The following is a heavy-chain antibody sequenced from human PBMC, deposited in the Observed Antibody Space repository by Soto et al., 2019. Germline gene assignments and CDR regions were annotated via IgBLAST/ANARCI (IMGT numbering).Heavy chain of an antibody. J-gene: IGHJ4*02. D-gene: IGHD3-16*01. CDR2: IYWDVFK. V-gene: IGHV2-5*02. CDR1: GFSLSTSGVG. Sequence: QITLKESGPALVKPTQTLTLTCTFSGFSLSTSGVGVGWIRQPPGVALEWLGLIYWDVFKHFSPSLESRLTINQANSKNDVVLTMTNNAPVDTATYFCMHKGGGDRILDYWGQGTLVTVAS. CDR3: MHKGGGDRILDY.